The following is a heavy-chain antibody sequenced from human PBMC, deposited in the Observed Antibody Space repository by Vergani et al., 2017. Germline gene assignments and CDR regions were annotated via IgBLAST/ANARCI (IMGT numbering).Heavy chain of an antibody. CDR1: GFTFSSYG. Sequence: QVQLVESGGGVVQPGRSLRLSCAASGFTFSSYGMHWVRQAPGKGLEWVAVIWYDGSNKYYADSVKGRFTISRDNSNNTLYLPSNSLRAEDTAVYYCAREETGRAAAGIDYWGQGSLVTGSS. CDR3: AREETGRAAAGIDY. V-gene: IGHV3-33*01. D-gene: IGHD6-13*01. J-gene: IGHJ4*02. CDR2: IWYDGSNK.